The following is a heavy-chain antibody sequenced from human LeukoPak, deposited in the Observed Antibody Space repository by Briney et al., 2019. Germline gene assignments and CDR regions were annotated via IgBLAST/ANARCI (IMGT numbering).Heavy chain of an antibody. J-gene: IGHJ5*02. CDR3: ARSNWFDP. V-gene: IGHV3-74*01. CDR1: GFTFSAYW. CDR2: MNGDGRTT. Sequence: PGGSLRLSCAASGFTFSAYWMHWVRQAPGKGLVWVSRMNGDGRTTDYADSVKGRFTISRDNAKNTLYLQMNSLRAEDTAVYYCARSNWFDPWGQGTLVTVSS.